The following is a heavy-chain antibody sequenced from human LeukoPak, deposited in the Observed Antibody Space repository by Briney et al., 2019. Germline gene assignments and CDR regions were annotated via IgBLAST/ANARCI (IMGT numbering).Heavy chain of an antibody. CDR3: ARARRIAAAGRLGFVY. CDR2: INHSGST. V-gene: IGHV4-34*01. J-gene: IGHJ4*02. CDR1: GGSFSGYY. Sequence: SETLSLTCAVYGGSFSGYYWSWIRQPPGKGLEWIGEINHSGSTNYNPSLKGRVTISVDTSKNQFSLKLSSVTAADTAVYYCARARRIAAAGRLGFVYWGQGTLVTVSS. D-gene: IGHD6-13*01.